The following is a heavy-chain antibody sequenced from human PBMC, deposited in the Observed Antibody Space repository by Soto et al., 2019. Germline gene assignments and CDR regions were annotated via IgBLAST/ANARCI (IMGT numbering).Heavy chain of an antibody. CDR3: AKSWLSGSGSYLPS. CDR1: GFTFSSYG. CDR2: ISYGGSNK. Sequence: PGGSLRLSCAASGFTFSSYGMHWVRQAPGKGLEWVAVISYGGSNKYYADSVKGRFTISRDNSKNTLYLQMNSLRAEDTAVYYCAKSWLSGSGSYLPSWGQGTLVTVSS. D-gene: IGHD3-10*01. J-gene: IGHJ4*02. V-gene: IGHV3-30*18.